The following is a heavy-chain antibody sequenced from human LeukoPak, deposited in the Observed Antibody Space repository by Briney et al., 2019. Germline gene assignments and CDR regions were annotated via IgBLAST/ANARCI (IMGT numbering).Heavy chain of an antibody. V-gene: IGHV4-30-2*01. CDR3: ARRYYGSGPRVGMDV. Sequence: SQTLSLTCTVSGGSISSGGYYWSWLRQPPGKGLEWIGYIYHSGSTNYNPSLKSRVTISVDTSKNQFSLKLSSVTAADTAVYYCARRYYGSGPRVGMDVWGQGTTVTVSS. D-gene: IGHD3-10*01. J-gene: IGHJ6*02. CDR1: GGSISSGGYY. CDR2: IYHSGST.